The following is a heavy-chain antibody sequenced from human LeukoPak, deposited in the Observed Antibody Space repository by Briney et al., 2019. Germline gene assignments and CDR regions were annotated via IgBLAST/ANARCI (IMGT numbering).Heavy chain of an antibody. CDR2: INHSGST. CDR3: ARDTDQYCGRDCYVDY. Sequence: SETLSLTCAVYGRSFSGYYWSWIRQPPGKGLGWIGEINHSGSTNYNPSLKSRVTISVDTSKNQFSLKLSSVTAADTAVYYCARDTDQYCGRDCYVDYWGQGTLVTVSS. D-gene: IGHD2-21*02. CDR1: GRSFSGYY. V-gene: IGHV4-34*01. J-gene: IGHJ4*02.